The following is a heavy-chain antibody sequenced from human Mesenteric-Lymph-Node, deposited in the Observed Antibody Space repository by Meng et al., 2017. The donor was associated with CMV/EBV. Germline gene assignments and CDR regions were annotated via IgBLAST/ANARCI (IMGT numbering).Heavy chain of an antibody. CDR1: GFTFSTYN. D-gene: IGHD3-22*01. J-gene: IGHJ6*02. V-gene: IGHV3-48*04. CDR2: ITSSGSTI. Sequence: GESLKISWAASGFTFSTYNMNWVRQAPGQGLEWVSYITSSGSTIYYTDSVKGRFTISRDNAKNSLYLQMNSLRAEDTAVYYCAREGQYYDSSGYYHYGMDVWGLGTTVTVSS. CDR3: AREGQYYDSSGYYHYGMDV.